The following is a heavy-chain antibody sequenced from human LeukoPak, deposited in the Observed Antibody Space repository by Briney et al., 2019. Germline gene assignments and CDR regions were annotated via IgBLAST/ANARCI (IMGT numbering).Heavy chain of an antibody. D-gene: IGHD1-26*01. J-gene: IGHJ3*02. CDR1: GGSLSSYY. Sequence: SETLSLTCTVSGGSLSSYYWSWIRQPPGKGLEWIGYIYYSGSTNYNPSLKSRVTTSVDTSKNQFSLKLSSVTAADTAVYYCARDVVGITGAFDIWGQGTMVTVSS. CDR3: ARDVVGITGAFDI. CDR2: IYYSGST. V-gene: IGHV4-59*01.